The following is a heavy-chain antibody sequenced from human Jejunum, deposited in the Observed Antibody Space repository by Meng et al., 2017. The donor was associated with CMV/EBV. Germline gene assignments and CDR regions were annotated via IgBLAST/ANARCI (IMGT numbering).Heavy chain of an antibody. CDR2: ISISSDTL. D-gene: IGHD3-22*01. V-gene: IGHV3-48*04. J-gene: IGHJ4*02. Sequence: REEPGRRRERVSYISISSDTLYNADSRRGRFTNSRDNDKNSMYLERNNLRAEESAVYYCTRGTGITMIVSELWGQGTLVTVSS. CDR3: TRGTGITMIVSEL.